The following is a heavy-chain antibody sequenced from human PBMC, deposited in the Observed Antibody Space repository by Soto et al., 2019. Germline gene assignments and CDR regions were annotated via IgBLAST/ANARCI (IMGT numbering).Heavy chain of an antibody. V-gene: IGHV3-11*06. CDR1: GFTFSDYY. D-gene: IGHD4-17*01. CDR2: IGSSSSYT. J-gene: IGHJ6*02. Sequence: PGGSLRLSCAASGFTFSDYYMSWIRQAPGKGLEWVSYIGSSSSYTNYADSVKGRFTISRDNAKNSLYLQMNSLRAEDTAVYYCARNTYGDYVGYYYGMDVWGQGTTVTVSS. CDR3: ARNTYGDYVGYYYGMDV.